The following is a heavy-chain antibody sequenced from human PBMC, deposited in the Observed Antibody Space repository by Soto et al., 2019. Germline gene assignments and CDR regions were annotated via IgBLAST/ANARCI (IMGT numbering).Heavy chain of an antibody. CDR1: GNSIGDYY. CDR3: ARRRIGDY. V-gene: IGHV4-59*08. J-gene: IGHJ4*02. Sequence: QVQLQESGPGLVKPWETLSLTCTVSGNSIGDYYWSWFRQSPGKGLEWIGYIYGSGSTNYNPSLKSRVTISADTSKKQFSLKRTSVTAADTAVYYCARRRIGDYWGRGTPITVSS. CDR2: IYGSGST. D-gene: IGHD3-3*01.